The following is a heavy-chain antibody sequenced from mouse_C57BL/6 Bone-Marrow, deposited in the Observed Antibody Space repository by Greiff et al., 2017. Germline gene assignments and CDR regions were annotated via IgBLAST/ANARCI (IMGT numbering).Heavy chain of an antibody. CDR1: GYTFTSYW. CDR2: IDPSDSYT. J-gene: IGHJ4*01. Sequence: QVQLQQPGAELVRPGTSVKLSCKASGYTFTSYWMHWVKQRPGQGLEWIGVIDPSDSYTNYNQKFKGKATLTVDTSSSTAYMQLSSLTSEDSAVYCCAGGCDGYYVRAMDYWGQGTSVTVSS. V-gene: IGHV1-59*01. CDR3: AGGCDGYYVRAMDY. D-gene: IGHD2-3*01.